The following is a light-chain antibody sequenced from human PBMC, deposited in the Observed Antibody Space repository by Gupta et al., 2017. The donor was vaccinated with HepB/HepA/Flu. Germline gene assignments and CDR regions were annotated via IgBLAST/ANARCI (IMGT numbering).Light chain of an antibody. CDR2: EGS. CDR3: SSYTSSSTSDEV. J-gene: IGLJ1*01. V-gene: IGLV2-14*01. Sequence: SALTQPASVSGSPGQSITISCTGTSSDVGGYNYVSWYQQHPGKAHNLMIYEGSNRPSGVSNRFSCSKSGNTDSLTMTRLQAEDEAEYDCSSYTSSSTSDEVFGTGTKLTVL. CDR1: SSDVGGYNY.